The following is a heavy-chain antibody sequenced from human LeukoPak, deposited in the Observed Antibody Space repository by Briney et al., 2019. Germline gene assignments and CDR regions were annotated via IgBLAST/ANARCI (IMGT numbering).Heavy chain of an antibody. CDR3: AKRGVVIRVILVGFHREAYYFDS. J-gene: IGHJ4*02. D-gene: IGHD3-22*01. V-gene: IGHV3-23*01. CDR2: ISGSGGST. CDR1: GITLSNYG. Sequence: GGSLRLSCAVSGITLSNYGMSWVRQAPGKGLEWVAGISGSGGSTNDADSVKGRFTISRYNPKNTLYLQMSRLRAEDTAVYFCAKRGVVIRVILVGFHREAYYFDSWGQGALVTVSS.